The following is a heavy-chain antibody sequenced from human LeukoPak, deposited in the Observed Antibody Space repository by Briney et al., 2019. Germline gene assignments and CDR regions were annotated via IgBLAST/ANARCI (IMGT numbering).Heavy chain of an antibody. Sequence: GGSLRLSCAASGSSLSYYSMNWVRQAPGKGLEWVSYISSSSSTMYYADSVKGRFTISRDNAKNSMYLQMNSLRVEDTAVYYCAKVDYCSGGSCHSGGYGMDVWGQGTTVTVSS. D-gene: IGHD2-15*01. CDR2: ISSSSSTM. CDR1: GSSLSYYS. CDR3: AKVDYCSGGSCHSGGYGMDV. J-gene: IGHJ6*02. V-gene: IGHV3-48*04.